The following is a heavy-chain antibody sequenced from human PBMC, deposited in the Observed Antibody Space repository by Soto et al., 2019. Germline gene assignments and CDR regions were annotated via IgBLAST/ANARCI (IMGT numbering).Heavy chain of an antibody. Sequence: QVQLVESGGGVVQPGRSLRLSCAASGFTFSSYGMHWVRQAPGKGLEWVAVIWYDGSNKYYADSVKGRFTISRDNSKSTLYLQMNSLRAEDTAVYYCARGPLYYYDSSGYYYWGQGTLVTVSS. V-gene: IGHV3-33*01. CDR3: ARGPLYYYDSSGYYY. CDR2: IWYDGSNK. J-gene: IGHJ4*02. CDR1: GFTFSSYG. D-gene: IGHD3-22*01.